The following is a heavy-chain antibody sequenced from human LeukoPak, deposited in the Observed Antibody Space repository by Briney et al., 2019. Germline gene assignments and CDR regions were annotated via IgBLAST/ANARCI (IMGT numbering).Heavy chain of an antibody. Sequence: GGSLRLSCAASGFTFSSYEMNWVRQAPGKGLEWVSSISSSSSYIYYADSVKGRFTISRDNAKNSLYLQMNSLRAEDTAVYYCARDGYCSGGSCYGYYYYYMDVWGKGTTVTVSS. D-gene: IGHD2-15*01. CDR2: ISSSSSYI. CDR3: ARDGYCSGGSCYGYYYYYMDV. V-gene: IGHV3-21*01. CDR1: GFTFSSYE. J-gene: IGHJ6*03.